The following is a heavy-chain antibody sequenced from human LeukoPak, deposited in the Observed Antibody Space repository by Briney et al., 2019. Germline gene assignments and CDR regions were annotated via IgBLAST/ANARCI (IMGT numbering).Heavy chain of an antibody. CDR1: GASISSSSYY. CDR2: IYYSGST. CDR3: ARVHDYGDYVVS. J-gene: IGHJ4*02. V-gene: IGHV4-39*07. Sequence: SETLSLTCTVSGASISSSSYYWGWIRQPPGKGLEWIGSIYYSGSTYYNPSLKSRVTISVDTSKNQFSLKLSSVTAADTAVYYCARVHDYGDYVVSWGQGTLVTVSS. D-gene: IGHD4-17*01.